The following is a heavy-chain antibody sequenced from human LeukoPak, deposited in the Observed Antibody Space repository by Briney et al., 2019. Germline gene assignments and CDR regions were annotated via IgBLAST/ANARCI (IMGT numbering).Heavy chain of an antibody. CDR1: GGTFSSYA. J-gene: IGHJ5*02. CDR2: MNPNSGYT. CDR3: ARGPAASHRNWFDP. D-gene: IGHD2-15*01. Sequence: ASVKVSCKASGGTFSSYAISWVRQATGQGLEWMGWMNPNSGYTGHAQKFQGRVTMTRNTSISTAYMELSSLRSEDTAVYYCARGPAASHRNWFDPWGQGTLVTVSS. V-gene: IGHV1-8*02.